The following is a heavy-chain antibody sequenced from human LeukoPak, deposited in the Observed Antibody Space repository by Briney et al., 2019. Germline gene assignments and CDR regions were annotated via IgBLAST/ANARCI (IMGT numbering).Heavy chain of an antibody. D-gene: IGHD6-13*01. CDR1: GFTVSSNY. CDR2: IYSGDNT. J-gene: IGHJ5*02. V-gene: IGHV3-66*01. CDR3: ASGAAAGGFDP. Sequence: GGSLRLSCAASGFTVSSNYMSWVRQAPGKGLEWVSVIYSGDNTYYADSVKGRFTISRDNAKNSLYLQMISLRAEDTAVYYCASGAAAGGFDPWGQGTLVTVSS.